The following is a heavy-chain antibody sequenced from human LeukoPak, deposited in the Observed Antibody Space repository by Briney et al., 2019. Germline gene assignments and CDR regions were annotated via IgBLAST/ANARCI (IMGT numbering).Heavy chain of an antibody. Sequence: SETLSLTCAVYGGPFSGYYWSWIRQPPGKGLEWIGEINHSGSTNYNPSLKSRVTISVDTSKNQFSLKLSSVTAADTAVYYCARRTAMVLNYWGQGTLVTVSS. V-gene: IGHV4-34*01. CDR2: INHSGST. CDR3: ARRTAMVLNY. J-gene: IGHJ4*02. D-gene: IGHD5-18*01. CDR1: GGPFSGYY.